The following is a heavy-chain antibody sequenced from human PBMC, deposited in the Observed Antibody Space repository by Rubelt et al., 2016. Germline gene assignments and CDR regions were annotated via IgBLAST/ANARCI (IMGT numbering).Heavy chain of an antibody. Sequence: EVQLVESGGGLVQPGGSLKLSCAASGFTVSSNYMSWVRQAPGKGLEWVSVIYSGGSTYYADSVKGRFTISRDNSKNTLYLQMNNLRGEDTAVYFCPTGGFDYWGQGTLVTVSS. CDR2: IYSGGST. CDR1: GFTVSSNY. V-gene: IGHV3-66*02. D-gene: IGHD3-16*01. J-gene: IGHJ4*02. CDR3: PTGGFDY.